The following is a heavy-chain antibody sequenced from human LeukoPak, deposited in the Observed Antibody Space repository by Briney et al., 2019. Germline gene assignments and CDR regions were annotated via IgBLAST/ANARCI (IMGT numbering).Heavy chain of an antibody. V-gene: IGHV4-31*03. CDR1: GGSISSGGYY. D-gene: IGHD2-2*02. CDR3: ASGYCSSTSCYTAV. J-gene: IGHJ6*02. CDR2: IYYSGST. Sequence: SQTLSFTCTVSGGSISSGGYYWSWIRQHPGKGLEWIGCIYYSGSTYYNPSLKSRVTISVDTSKNQFSLKLSSVTAADTAVYYCASGYCSSTSCYTAVWGQGTTVTVSS.